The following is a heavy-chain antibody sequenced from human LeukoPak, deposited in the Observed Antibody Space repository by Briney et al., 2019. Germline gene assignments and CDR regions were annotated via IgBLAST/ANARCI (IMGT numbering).Heavy chain of an antibody. CDR2: IYSSGST. V-gene: IGHV4-4*07. Sequence: SETLSLTCTVSGGSISSYYWSWIRQPAGKGLEWIGRIYSSGSTNYNPSLQSRVTISVDTSKNQFSLKVSSVAAADTGVYYCASATEMAKVFSFDYWGHGTLVTVSS. CDR1: GGSISSYY. J-gene: IGHJ4*01. D-gene: IGHD2-8*01. CDR3: ASATEMAKVFSFDY.